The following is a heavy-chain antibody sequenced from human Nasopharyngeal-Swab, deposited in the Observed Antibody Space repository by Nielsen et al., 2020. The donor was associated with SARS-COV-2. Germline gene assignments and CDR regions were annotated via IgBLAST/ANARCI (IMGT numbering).Heavy chain of an antibody. CDR3: ARAGYCSGGGCYSNDAFDI. D-gene: IGHD2-15*01. CDR1: GGSISSYY. CDR2: IYYSGST. Sequence: SETLSLTCTVSGGSISSYYWSWIRQPPGKGLEWIGYIYYSGSTNYNPSLKSRVTISVDTSKNQFSLKLSSVTAADTAVYYCARAGYCSGGGCYSNDAFDIWGQGTMVTVSS. J-gene: IGHJ3*02. V-gene: IGHV4-59*08.